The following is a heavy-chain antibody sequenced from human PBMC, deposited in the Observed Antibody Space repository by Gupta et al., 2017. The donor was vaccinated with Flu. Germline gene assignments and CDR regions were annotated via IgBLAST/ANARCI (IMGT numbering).Heavy chain of an antibody. CDR1: GFTFSPYG. CDR2: ISFDGNNK. CDR3: AKDGPYCRGGSCYQGDYFEY. V-gene: IGHV3-30*18. J-gene: IGHJ4*02. Sequence: QVQLVESGGGVVQPGRSLRLSCAASGFTFSPYGMNWVRQAPGKGLEWVAVISFDGNNKYYADSVKGRFTISRDNSKSTLYLQMNSLRPEDTAVYYCAKDGPYCRGGSCYQGDYFEYWGQGTLVTVSS. D-gene: IGHD2-15*01.